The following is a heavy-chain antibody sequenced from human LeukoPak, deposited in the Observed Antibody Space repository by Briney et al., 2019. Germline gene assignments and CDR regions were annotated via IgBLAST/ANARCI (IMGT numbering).Heavy chain of an antibody. CDR1: GYTFTGYY. CDR2: INPNSGGT. V-gene: IGHV1-2*06. Sequence: ASVKVSCKASGYTFTGYYMHWVRQAPGQGLEWMGRINPNSGGTNYAQKFQGRVTMIRDTSISTAYMELSRLRSDDTAVYYCARDIVVVVAANYYYYYMDVWGKGTTVTVSS. CDR3: ARDIVVVVAANYYYYYMDV. D-gene: IGHD2-15*01. J-gene: IGHJ6*03.